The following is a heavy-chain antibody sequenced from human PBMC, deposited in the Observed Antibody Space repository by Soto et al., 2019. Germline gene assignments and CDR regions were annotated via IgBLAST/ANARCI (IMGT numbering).Heavy chain of an antibody. Sequence: GGSLRLSCAASGFTFSSYEMNWVRQAPGKGLEWVSYISSSGSTIYYADSVKGRFTISRDNAKNSLYLQMNSLRAEDTAVYYCARGSPFITMIVVVIRPPDYWGQGALVTVSS. D-gene: IGHD3-22*01. CDR3: ARGSPFITMIVVVIRPPDY. J-gene: IGHJ4*02. V-gene: IGHV3-48*03. CDR2: ISSSGSTI. CDR1: GFTFSSYE.